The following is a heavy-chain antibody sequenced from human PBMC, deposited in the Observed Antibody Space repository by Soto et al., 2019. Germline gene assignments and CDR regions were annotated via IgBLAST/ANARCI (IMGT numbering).Heavy chain of an antibody. J-gene: IGHJ6*02. CDR1: GYTFTSYG. CDR3: ARCRSGKFGSGCYYGMDV. D-gene: IGHD6-19*01. V-gene: IGHV1-18*04. CDR2: ISAYNGNT. Sequence: ASVKVSRKASGYTFTSYGISWVRQAPGQGLEWMGWISAYNGNTNYAQKLQGRVTVTTDTSTSTAYMELRSLRSDDTAVYYCARCRSGKFGSGCYYGMDVWGQGTTVTVSS.